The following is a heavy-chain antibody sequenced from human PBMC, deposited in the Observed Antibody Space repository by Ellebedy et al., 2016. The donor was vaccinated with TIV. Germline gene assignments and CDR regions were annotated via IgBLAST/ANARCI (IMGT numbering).Heavy chain of an antibody. CDR3: ARVGVNWNYDPFDY. V-gene: IGHV4-31*03. Sequence: MPSETLSLTCTVSGGSISSDGYYWSWIRQHPGKGLEWIGYIYYSGSTYYNPSLKSRVTISVDTSKDQFSLKLSSVTAADTAVYYCARVGVNWNYDPFDYWGQGTLVTVSS. CDR1: GGSISSDGYY. D-gene: IGHD1-7*01. J-gene: IGHJ4*02. CDR2: IYYSGST.